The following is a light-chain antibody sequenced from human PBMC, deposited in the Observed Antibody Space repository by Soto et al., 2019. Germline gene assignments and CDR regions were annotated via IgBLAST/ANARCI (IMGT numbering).Light chain of an antibody. V-gene: IGKV3-11*01. CDR2: DAS. J-gene: IGKJ4*01. Sequence: EIVLTQSPDTLSLSPGESATLSCRASQSVSRYLAWYQQKPGQTPRLLIYDASNRAAGIPARFSGSGSGTDFTLTISSLEPEDFAFYYCQHRSNWPLTFGGGTKVEIK. CDR3: QHRSNWPLT. CDR1: QSVSRY.